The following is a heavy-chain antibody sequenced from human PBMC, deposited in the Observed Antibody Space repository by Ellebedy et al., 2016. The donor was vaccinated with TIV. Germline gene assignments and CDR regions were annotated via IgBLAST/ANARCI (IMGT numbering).Heavy chain of an antibody. CDR1: GGAFSSNT. V-gene: IGHV1-69*13. Sequence: AASVKVSCKASGGAFSSNTISWVRQAPGQGLEWMGGIIPIFGTAKYAPRFQGRVTITADESTTTIYMELSNLRSEDTAVYYCASLGYCSGGSCPDWGRGTLVIVSS. CDR2: IIPIFGTA. CDR3: ASLGYCSGGSCPD. D-gene: IGHD2-15*01. J-gene: IGHJ4*02.